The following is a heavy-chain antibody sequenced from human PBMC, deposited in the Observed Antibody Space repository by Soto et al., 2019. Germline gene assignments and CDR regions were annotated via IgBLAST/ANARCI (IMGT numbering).Heavy chain of an antibody. V-gene: IGHV1-2*04. D-gene: IGHD2-2*01. CDR1: GYTFTGYY. Sequence: ASVKVSCKASGYTFTGYYMHWVRQAPGQGLEWMGWINPNSGGTNYAQKFQGWVTMTRDTSISTAYMELSRLRSDDTAVYYCARGVGCSSTSCLNMDVWGKGTTVTVS. J-gene: IGHJ6*03. CDR2: INPNSGGT. CDR3: ARGVGCSSTSCLNMDV.